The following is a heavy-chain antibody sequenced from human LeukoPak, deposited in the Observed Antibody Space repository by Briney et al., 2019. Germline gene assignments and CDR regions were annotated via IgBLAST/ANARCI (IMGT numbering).Heavy chain of an antibody. J-gene: IGHJ3*01. Sequence: GASLQISCKGSGYSFTSYWIGWVRQLPGKGLEWMGITYPGDSDTRYSPSFQGQVTISADKSISTAYLQWSSLKASDTAMYYCARRSSGGAVAGIFDGFDVWGQGTMVTVSS. V-gene: IGHV5-51*01. CDR1: GYSFTSYW. D-gene: IGHD6-19*01. CDR2: TYPGDSDT. CDR3: ARRSSGGAVAGIFDGFDV.